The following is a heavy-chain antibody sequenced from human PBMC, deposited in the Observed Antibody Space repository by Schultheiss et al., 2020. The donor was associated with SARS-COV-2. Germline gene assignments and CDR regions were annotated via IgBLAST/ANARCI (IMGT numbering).Heavy chain of an antibody. Sequence: GGSLRLSCAASGFTFSSYEMNWVRQAPGKGLEWVSYISSSGSTIYYADSVKGRFTISRDNAKNSLYLQMNSLRAEDTAVYYCAREATMVQGVVYYYYGMDVWGQGTTVTVSS. J-gene: IGHJ6*02. V-gene: IGHV3-48*03. CDR2: ISSSGSTI. D-gene: IGHD3-10*01. CDR1: GFTFSSYE. CDR3: AREATMVQGVVYYYYGMDV.